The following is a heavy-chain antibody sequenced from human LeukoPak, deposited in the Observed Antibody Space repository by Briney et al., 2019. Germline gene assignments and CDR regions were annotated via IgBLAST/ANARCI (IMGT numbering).Heavy chain of an antibody. CDR2: FDPEDGET. CDR1: GYTLTELS. CDR3: ARVSNSGWYLLNAFDI. J-gene: IGHJ3*02. Sequence: ASVKVSCKVSGYTLTELSMHWVRQAPGKGLEWMGGFDPEDGETIYAQKFQGRVTMTEDTSTDTAYMELSSLRSEDTAVYYCARVSNSGWYLLNAFDIWGQGTMVTVSS. D-gene: IGHD6-19*01. V-gene: IGHV1-24*01.